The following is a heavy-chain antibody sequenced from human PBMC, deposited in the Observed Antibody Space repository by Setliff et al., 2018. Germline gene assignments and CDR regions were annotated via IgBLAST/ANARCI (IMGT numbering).Heavy chain of an antibody. Sequence: TGGSLRHSCTVYGFSFNKYWMYWVRQAPGKGLEWVSRINGDATIAHYADSVKGRFTISRDNARNALYLQMVSLRGEDTGVYFCAALDWGENFYNTDVWGKGTTVTVSS. CDR1: GFSFNKYW. J-gene: IGHJ6*04. CDR3: AALDWGENFYNTDV. CDR2: INGDATIA. D-gene: IGHD7-27*01. V-gene: IGHV3-74*01.